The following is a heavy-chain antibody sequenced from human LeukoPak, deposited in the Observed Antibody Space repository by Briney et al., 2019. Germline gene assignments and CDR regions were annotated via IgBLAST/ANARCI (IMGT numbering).Heavy chain of an antibody. CDR1: GFTFSDYY. Sequence: PGGSLSVSCAAPGFTFSDYYMSWIRQAPGEGLEWVSYLCSSSSYTNYADSVKGGFSLSRDNAKKSLYLQINNLRAPDTAPYFSARWTGYSRYWGQGTLVTVSS. CDR2: LCSSSSYT. V-gene: IGHV3-11*03. J-gene: IGHJ4*02. D-gene: IGHD6-13*01. CDR3: ARWTGYSRY.